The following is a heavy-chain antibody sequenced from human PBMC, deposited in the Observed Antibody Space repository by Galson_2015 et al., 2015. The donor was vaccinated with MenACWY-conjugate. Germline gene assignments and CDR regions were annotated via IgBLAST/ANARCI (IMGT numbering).Heavy chain of an antibody. J-gene: IGHJ4*02. D-gene: IGHD6-13*01. Sequence: PALVKPTQTLTLTCSFSGFSLSTSGVGVGWIRQPPGKALEWLAVIYWDDDKRSNPSLRSRLTITKDTSINQVVLTMTHMDPVDTATYYCAHRLPGFSGTWSGGYLDYWGQGTRVTVSS. V-gene: IGHV2-5*02. CDR3: AHRLPGFSGTWSGGYLDY. CDR1: GFSLSTSGVG. CDR2: IYWDDDK.